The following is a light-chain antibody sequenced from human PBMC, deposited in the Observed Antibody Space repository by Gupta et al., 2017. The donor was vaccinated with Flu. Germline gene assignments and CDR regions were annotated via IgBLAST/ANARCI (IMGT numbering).Light chain of an antibody. J-gene: IGLJ3*02. V-gene: IGLV2-11*01. CDR1: SIDLRVYKY. CDR3: SSSAGTYNWV. Sequence: GTSSWTGTSIDLRVYKYVSWYVQHPGKAPQLLVYDVNRRPSRVPDRFSGSTSGNTASLTISGLQAEDEANYFCSSSAGTYNWVFGGGPELTVL. CDR2: DVN.